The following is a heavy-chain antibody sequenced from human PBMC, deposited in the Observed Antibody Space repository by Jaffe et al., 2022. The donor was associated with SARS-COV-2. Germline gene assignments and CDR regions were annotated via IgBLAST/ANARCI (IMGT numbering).Heavy chain of an antibody. D-gene: IGHD1-26*01. V-gene: IGHV4-38-2*02. Sequence: QVQLQESGPGLVKPSETLSLTCSVSGNSVASGDYWGWLRQSPGKGPEWIGTIHHSGIAFYNPSLNSRVSISLDTSNNQFFLVLTSVTAADTAVYYCARDPNVAYFLNWGRGALVTVSS. J-gene: IGHJ4*02. CDR1: GNSVASGDY. CDR3: ARDPNVAYFLN. CDR2: IHHSGIA.